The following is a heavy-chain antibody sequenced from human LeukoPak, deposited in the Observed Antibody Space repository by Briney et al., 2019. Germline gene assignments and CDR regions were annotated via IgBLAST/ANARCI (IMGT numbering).Heavy chain of an antibody. D-gene: IGHD3-10*01. CDR2: FDPEDGET. Sequence: ASVKVSCKVSGYTLTELSMHWVRQAPGKGLEWMGGFDPEDGETIYAQKFQGRVTMTEDTSTDTAYMELRSLRSDDTAVYYCARDSRGSGSYYGWFDPWGQGTLVTVSS. J-gene: IGHJ5*02. V-gene: IGHV1-24*01. CDR3: ARDSRGSGSYYGWFDP. CDR1: GYTLTELS.